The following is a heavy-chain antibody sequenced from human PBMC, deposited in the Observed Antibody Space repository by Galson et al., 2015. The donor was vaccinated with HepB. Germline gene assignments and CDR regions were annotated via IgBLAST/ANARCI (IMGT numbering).Heavy chain of an antibody. V-gene: IGHV1-8*01. Sequence: SVKVSCKASGYTFTSYDINWVRQATGQGLEWMGWMNPNSGNTGYAQKFQGRVTMTRNTSISTAYMELSSLRSEDTAVYYCARVPTTVVIEYYMDVWGKGTTVTVSS. D-gene: IGHD4-23*01. CDR3: ARVPTTVVIEYYMDV. CDR2: MNPNSGNT. J-gene: IGHJ6*03. CDR1: GYTFTSYD.